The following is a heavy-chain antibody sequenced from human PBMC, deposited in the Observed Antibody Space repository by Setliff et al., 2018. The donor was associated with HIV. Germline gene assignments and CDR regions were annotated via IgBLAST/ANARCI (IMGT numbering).Heavy chain of an antibody. Sequence: GGSLRLSCAASGFTFRTYNMNWVRQAPGKGLEWVSSISGNTLNIYYAESVRGRFTVSRDNAKNSLYLQMNSLRVEDTALYYCARGAPIQLWFDQWGQGTLVTVS. CDR2: ISGNTLNI. D-gene: IGHD4-4*01. CDR1: GFTFRTYN. J-gene: IGHJ5*02. CDR3: ARGAPIQLWFDQ. V-gene: IGHV3-21*04.